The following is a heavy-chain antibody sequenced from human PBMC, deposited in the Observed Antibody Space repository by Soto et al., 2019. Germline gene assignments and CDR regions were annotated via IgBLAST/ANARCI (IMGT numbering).Heavy chain of an antibody. CDR3: ATDDYGIFPY. J-gene: IGHJ4*02. D-gene: IGHD3-10*01. CDR1: GYPLTTYY. V-gene: IGHV1-2*02. CDR2: IDPRSGGT. Sequence: GASVKVSCKVSGYPLTTYYIHWVRQAPGQGLEWMGWIDPRSGGTVYEQKFQGRVTMTRDTSNSTVYMDLSGLTSDDTALYYCATDDYGIFPYWGQGSLVTVSS.